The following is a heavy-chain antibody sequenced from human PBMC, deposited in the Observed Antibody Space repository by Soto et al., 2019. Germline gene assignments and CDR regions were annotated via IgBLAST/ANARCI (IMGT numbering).Heavy chain of an antibody. CDR1: GFTFYSYA. CDR3: AKRGDSYYYVMNV. Sequence: EVQLLASGGGLVQPGGSLRLSCAASGFTFYSYAMDWVRQAPGKGLEWVSSISARSDNTYYADSVKGRFTISRDHSKSTLYLQVNSLRAEDTAIYYCAKRGDSYYYVMNVWGQGTTVTVSS. D-gene: IGHD3-16*01. V-gene: IGHV3-23*01. J-gene: IGHJ6*02. CDR2: ISARSDNT.